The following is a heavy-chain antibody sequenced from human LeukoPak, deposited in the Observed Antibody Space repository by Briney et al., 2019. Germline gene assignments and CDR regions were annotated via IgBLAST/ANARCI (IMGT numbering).Heavy chain of an antibody. Sequence: SETLSLTCAVYGGSFSGYYWSWLRQPPGKGLEWIGEINHSGSTNYNPSLKSRVTISVDTSKNQFSLKLSSVTAADTAVYYCARGGGLRYFVFSRRDAFDIWGQGTMVTVTS. CDR2: INHSGST. D-gene: IGHD3-9*01. CDR1: GGSFSGYY. V-gene: IGHV4-34*01. CDR3: ARGGGLRYFVFSRRDAFDI. J-gene: IGHJ3*02.